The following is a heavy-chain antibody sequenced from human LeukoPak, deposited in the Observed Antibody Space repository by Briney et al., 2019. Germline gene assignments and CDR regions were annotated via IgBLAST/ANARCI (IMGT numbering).Heavy chain of an antibody. D-gene: IGHD3-10*01. CDR3: ARGYGYFDS. CDR1: GFTFSNYW. V-gene: IGHV3-74*03. Sequence: GGSLRLSCAASGFTFSNYWMHWVRQAPGKGLVWVSRINSDGSYTKYADSVKGRFTISRDNSKNSLYLQMNSLTDEDTAVYYCARGYGYFDSWGQGNLVTVSS. CDR2: INSDGSYT. J-gene: IGHJ4*02.